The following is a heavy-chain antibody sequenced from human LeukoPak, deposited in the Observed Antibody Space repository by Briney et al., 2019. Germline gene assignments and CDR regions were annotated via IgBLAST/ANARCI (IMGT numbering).Heavy chain of an antibody. J-gene: IGHJ4*02. V-gene: IGHV3-74*01. CDR2: INSDGSST. CDR3: ARVRAHCDILTGYRAYYFDY. Sequence: GGSLRLSCAASGFTFSSYWMHWVRQAPGKGLVWVSRINSDGSSTSYADSVKGRFTISRDNAKNTLYLQMNSLRAEDTAVYYCARVRAHCDILTGYRAYYFDYWGQGTLVTASS. D-gene: IGHD3-9*01. CDR1: GFTFSSYW.